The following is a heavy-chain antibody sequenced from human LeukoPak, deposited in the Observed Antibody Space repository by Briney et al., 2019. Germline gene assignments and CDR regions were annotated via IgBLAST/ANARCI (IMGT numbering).Heavy chain of an antibody. CDR1: GFTFSSYA. Sequence: PGGSLRLSCAASGFTFSSYAMHWVRQAPGKGLEYVSAISSNGGSTYYANSVKGRFTISRDNSKNTLYLQMGSLRAEDMAVYYCARDLAVVGTRVGYWGQGTLVTVSS. V-gene: IGHV3-64*01. CDR3: ARDLAVVGTRVGY. D-gene: IGHD6-19*01. CDR2: ISSNGGST. J-gene: IGHJ4*02.